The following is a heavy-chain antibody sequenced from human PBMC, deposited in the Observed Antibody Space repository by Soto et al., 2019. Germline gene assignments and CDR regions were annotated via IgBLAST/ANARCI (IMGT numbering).Heavy chain of an antibody. J-gene: IGHJ3*01. V-gene: IGHV3-23*01. CDR1: GFTFNTYV. CDR3: ARRARTATTNWGAFAV. D-gene: IGHD1-7*01. CDR2: ISYSADKT. Sequence: EVQLLESGGGLVQPGGSLRLSCAASGFTFNTYVMNWVRQAPGKGLEWVSTISYSADKTHYADSVKGRFTISRDNSRDTLFLQMNSLRPDAAAVYYCARRARTATTNWGAFAVWGQGTMVTVSS.